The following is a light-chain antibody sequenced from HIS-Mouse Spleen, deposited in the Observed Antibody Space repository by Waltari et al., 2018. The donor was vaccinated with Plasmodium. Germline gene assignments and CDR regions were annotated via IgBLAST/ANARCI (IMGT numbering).Light chain of an antibody. CDR3: NSRDSSGNHQV. CDR1: SLRRYY. J-gene: IGLJ3*02. V-gene: IGLV3-19*01. Sequence: SSELTQDPAVSVALGQTVRITCQGDSLRRYYASWYQQKPGKAPVLVIYGKNNRPSGIPDRFSGSSSGNTASLTITGAQAEDEADYYCNSRDSSGNHQVFGGGTKLTVL. CDR2: GKN.